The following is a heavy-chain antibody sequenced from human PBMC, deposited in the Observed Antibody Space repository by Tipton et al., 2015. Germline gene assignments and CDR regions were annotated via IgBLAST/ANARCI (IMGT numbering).Heavy chain of an antibody. J-gene: IGHJ6*02. Sequence: SLRLSCAASGFKFSDHHMDWVRQAPGKELGGVAVIWNDGSNKYYADSVKGRFTISRDNSKNTLYLQMNSLRAEDTSVYYCASDHSGYSSRGGRGASGGYCYGMDVCGQLTSVTVSS. D-gene: IGHD6-13*01. CDR3: ASDHSGYSSRGGRGASGGYCYGMDV. V-gene: IGHV3-33*08. CDR2: IWNDGSNK. CDR1: GFKFSDHH.